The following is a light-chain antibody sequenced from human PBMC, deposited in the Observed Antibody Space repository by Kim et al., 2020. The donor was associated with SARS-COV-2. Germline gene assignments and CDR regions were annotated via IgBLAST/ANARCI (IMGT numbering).Light chain of an antibody. CDR1: KSISSW. V-gene: IGKV1-5*03. Sequence: ASIGDRVTISCRANKSISSWLAWYQQKPGKAPKLLIYKTSYLESGVPSGFSGSGSGTEFTLTIASLQPEDFATYYCQQYDRDPYSFGQGTKVDIK. CDR2: KTS. J-gene: IGKJ2*03. CDR3: QQYDRDPYS.